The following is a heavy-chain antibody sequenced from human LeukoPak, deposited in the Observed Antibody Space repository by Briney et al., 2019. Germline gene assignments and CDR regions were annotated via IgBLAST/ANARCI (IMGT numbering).Heavy chain of an antibody. D-gene: IGHD2-8*01. CDR1: GYSFVGYY. J-gene: IGHJ2*01. V-gene: IGHV1-46*01. CDR2: TSPTGETT. CDR3: ARDISCTYGVCWHLDH. Sequence: GASVKFSCKTSGYSFVGYYIHCVRQAPGQGLEWMGRTSPTGETTTYAQRFQGRVTMSSDTSTTTVFMELSSLTSDDTAVYYCARDISCTYGVCWHLDHWGPGTLVTVSP.